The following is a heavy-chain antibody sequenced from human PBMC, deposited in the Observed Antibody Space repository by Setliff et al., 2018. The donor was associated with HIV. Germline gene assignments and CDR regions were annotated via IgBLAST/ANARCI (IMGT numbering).Heavy chain of an antibody. CDR1: GASISSYY. J-gene: IGHJ1*01. V-gene: IGHV4-4*09. D-gene: IGHD2-21*02. CDR3: ASTYCGGDCYSRYFQH. CDR2: ISPTGNT. Sequence: SETLSLTCSVSGASISSYYWSWIRQPPGKGLEWIGYISPTGNTNYNPSLKSRVTISTDTSKNQFSLNVRSVTAADTAVYYCASTYCGGDCYSRYFQHWGQGTLVTVSS.